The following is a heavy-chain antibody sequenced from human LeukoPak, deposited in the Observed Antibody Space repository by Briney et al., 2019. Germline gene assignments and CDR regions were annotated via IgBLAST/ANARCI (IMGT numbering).Heavy chain of an antibody. D-gene: IGHD4-17*01. CDR1: GGSISSYY. CDR3: ATSPHTA. Sequence: ETSETLSLTCTVSGGSISSYYWSWIRQPPGKGLEWIGYIYYSGSTNYNPSLKSRVTISVDTSKNQFSLKLSSVTAADTAVYYCATSPHTAWGQGTLVTVSS. CDR2: IYYSGST. J-gene: IGHJ5*02. V-gene: IGHV4-59*01.